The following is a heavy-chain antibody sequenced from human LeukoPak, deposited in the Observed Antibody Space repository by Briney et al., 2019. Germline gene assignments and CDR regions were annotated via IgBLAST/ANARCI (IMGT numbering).Heavy chain of an antibody. CDR3: VRESITISGMVYYYMDV. CDR1: GFTFSDYG. D-gene: IGHD3-3*01. J-gene: IGHJ6*03. V-gene: IGHV3-48*04. CDR2: ISSRSSGM. Sequence: GGSLRLSCAGSGFTFSDYGINWVRQGPGKGLEWGSYISSRSSGMYYADSVKGRFTISRDNAKNSLYLQMKSLRAEDTAVYYCVRESITISGMVYYYMDVWGKGTTVTVSS.